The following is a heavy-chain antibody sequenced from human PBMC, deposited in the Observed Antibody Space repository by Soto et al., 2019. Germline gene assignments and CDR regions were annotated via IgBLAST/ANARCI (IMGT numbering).Heavy chain of an antibody. D-gene: IGHD5-12*01. CDR3: ARDNHPEWLRLGWYFDY. CDR1: GGTFSSYT. CDR2: IIPILGIA. Sequence: ASVKVSCKASGGTFSSYTISWVRQAPGQGLEWMGRIIPILGIANYAQKFQGRVTITADKSTSTAYMELSSLRSEDTAVYYCARDNHPEWLRLGWYFDYWGQGTLVTVSS. V-gene: IGHV1-69*04. J-gene: IGHJ4*02.